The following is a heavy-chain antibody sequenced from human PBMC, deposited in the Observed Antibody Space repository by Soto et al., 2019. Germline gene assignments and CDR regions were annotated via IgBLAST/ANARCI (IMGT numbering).Heavy chain of an antibody. CDR3: ARESEDLTSNFDF. V-gene: IGHV3-21*01. J-gene: IGHJ4*02. CDR2: ISSTTNYI. Sequence: WGSLRLACAASGFTFARYSINFGRHSPGKGLEWVSSISSTTNYIYYADSMKGRFTVSRDNAKNSVYLEMNSLSAEDTALYYCARESEDLTSNFDFWGQGTLVTVSS. CDR1: GFTFARYS.